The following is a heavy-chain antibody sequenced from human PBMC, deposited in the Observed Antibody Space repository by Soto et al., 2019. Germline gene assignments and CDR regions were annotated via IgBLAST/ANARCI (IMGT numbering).Heavy chain of an antibody. D-gene: IGHD5-12*01. V-gene: IGHV1-18*01. Sequence: QVQLVQSGAEVKKPGASVKVSCKASGYTFTSYGISWVRQAPGQGLEWMGWISAYNGNTNYAQKLQGRVTMTTDTSTSTAYMELRSLRSDHTAVYYCARWGLVATTSLANAFDIWGQGTMVTVSS. CDR1: GYTFTSYG. CDR3: ARWGLVATTSLANAFDI. CDR2: ISAYNGNT. J-gene: IGHJ3*02.